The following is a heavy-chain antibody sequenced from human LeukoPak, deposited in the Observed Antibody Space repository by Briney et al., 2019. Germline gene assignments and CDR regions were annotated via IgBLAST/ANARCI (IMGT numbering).Heavy chain of an antibody. J-gene: IGHJ4*02. V-gene: IGHV3-20*04. D-gene: IGHD6-13*01. Sequence: GGSLRLSCAASEFTFDDYGMSWVRQAPGKGLEWVSGINWNGGSTGYADSVKGRFTISRNNAKNSLYLQMNSLRAEDTALYYCAKSKYSSSFPPDYWGQGTLVTVSS. CDR3: AKSKYSSSFPPDY. CDR1: EFTFDDYG. CDR2: INWNGGST.